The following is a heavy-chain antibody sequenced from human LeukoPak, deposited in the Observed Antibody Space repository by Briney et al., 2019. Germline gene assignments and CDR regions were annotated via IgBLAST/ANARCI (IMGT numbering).Heavy chain of an antibody. CDR3: ARHFAPMRTTWCDP. Sequence: SETLSLTCIVSGGSIRSGGYYWSWIRQHPGKGLEWIGYIYYSGNAYYNPSLTSRVTISVDTSKNQFSLKLSSVTAADTAVYYCARHFAPMRTTWCDPWGQGTLVTVSS. D-gene: IGHD1-7*01. CDR2: IYYSGNA. J-gene: IGHJ5*02. V-gene: IGHV4-31*03. CDR1: GGSIRSGGYY.